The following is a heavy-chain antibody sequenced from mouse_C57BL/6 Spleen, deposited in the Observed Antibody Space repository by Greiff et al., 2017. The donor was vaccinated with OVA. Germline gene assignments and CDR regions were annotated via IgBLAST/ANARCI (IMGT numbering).Heavy chain of an antibody. CDR2: IDPSDSYT. V-gene: IGHV1-59*01. J-gene: IGHJ4*01. CDR3: ARRVDSSGSEVAYAMDY. D-gene: IGHD3-2*02. CDR1: GYTFTSSW. Sequence: VQLQQPGAELVRPGTSVKLSCKASGYTFTSSWMHWVKQRPGQGLEWIGVIDPSDSYTNYNQKFKGKATLTVDTSSSTAYMQLSSLTSEDSAVYYCARRVDSSGSEVAYAMDYWGQGTSVTVSS.